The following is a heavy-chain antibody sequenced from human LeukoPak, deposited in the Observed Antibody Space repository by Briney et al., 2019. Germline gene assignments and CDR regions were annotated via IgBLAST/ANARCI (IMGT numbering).Heavy chain of an antibody. D-gene: IGHD3-10*01. CDR1: GDSIRSGTYY. V-gene: IGHV4-61*02. J-gene: IGHJ4*02. CDR2: IYTSGST. Sequence: SETLSLTCSVSGDSIRSGTYYWSCIRQPAGKGLEWIGRIYTSGSTSYNPSLKSRVTISVDTSKNQFSLKLTSVTAADTAVYYCARGGGATRIDYWGQGTLVTVSS. CDR3: ARGGGATRIDY.